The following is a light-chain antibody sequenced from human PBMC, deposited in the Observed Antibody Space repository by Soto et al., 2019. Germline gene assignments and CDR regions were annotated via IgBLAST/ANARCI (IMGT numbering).Light chain of an antibody. J-gene: IGKJ1*01. CDR2: GAS. CDR1: QSVSSNY. Sequence: EIVLTQSPGTLSLSPGERATLSCRASQSVSSNYLTWYQQKPGQPPRLLMYGASSRATGIPDRFSGSGSGADFTLTISGLEPEDFAVYYCQHYGNSPGTFGQGTKVEIK. CDR3: QHYGNSPGT. V-gene: IGKV3-20*01.